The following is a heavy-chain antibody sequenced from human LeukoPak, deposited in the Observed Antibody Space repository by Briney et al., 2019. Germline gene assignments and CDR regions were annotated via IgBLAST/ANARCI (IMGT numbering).Heavy chain of an antibody. V-gene: IGHV3-9*01. Sequence: GGSLRLSCAASGFTFGDYAMHWVRQAPGKGLEWVSGITGNSDSTGFADSVKGRFTISRDNAKNSLYLQMNSLRAEDTALYYCAKTRDSSGYPYYFDDWGQGTLVTVSS. CDR3: AKTRDSSGYPYYFDD. CDR1: GFTFGDYA. D-gene: IGHD3-22*01. J-gene: IGHJ4*02. CDR2: ITGNSDST.